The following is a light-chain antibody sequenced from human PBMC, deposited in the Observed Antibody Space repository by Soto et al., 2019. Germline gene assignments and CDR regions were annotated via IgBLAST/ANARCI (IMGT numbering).Light chain of an antibody. CDR2: EVS. CDR1: SSDVGGYNY. CDR3: SSYTSRSTQV. Sequence: QSALTQPASVSGSPGQSITISCTGTSSDVGGYNYVSWYQQHPGKAPKLMICEVSNRPSGVSNRFSGSKSGNTASLTVSGLQAEDEADYYCSSYTSRSTQVFGTGTKLTVL. V-gene: IGLV2-14*01. J-gene: IGLJ1*01.